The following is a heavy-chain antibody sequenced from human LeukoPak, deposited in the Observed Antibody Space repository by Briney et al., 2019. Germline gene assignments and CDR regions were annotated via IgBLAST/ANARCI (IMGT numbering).Heavy chain of an antibody. CDR1: GYTFTNYD. V-gene: IGHV1-8*01. CDR2: MNPNSGNT. Sequence: ASVKVSCKASGYTFTNYDINWVRQATGQGLEWMGWMNPNSGNTGYAQKFQGRVTMTRNTSISTAYMELSSLRSEDTAVYYCARQYPLDYYYYYYMVVWGKGTTVTVSS. J-gene: IGHJ6*03. D-gene: IGHD2/OR15-2a*01. CDR3: ARQYPLDYYYYYYMVV.